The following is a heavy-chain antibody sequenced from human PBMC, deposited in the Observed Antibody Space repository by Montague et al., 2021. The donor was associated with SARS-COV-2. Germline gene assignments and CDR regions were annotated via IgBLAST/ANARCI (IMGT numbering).Heavy chain of an antibody. Sequence: SETLSPTCTVSGGSISSYYWSWIRQPPGKGLEWIGYIYYSGSTNYNPSLKSRVTILVDMSKNQFPLKLSSVTAADTAVYYCARGMGGSYLYYFDYWGQGTLVTVSS. CDR2: IYYSGST. V-gene: IGHV4-59*01. CDR3: ARGMGGSYLYYFDY. CDR1: GGSISSYY. D-gene: IGHD1-26*01. J-gene: IGHJ4*02.